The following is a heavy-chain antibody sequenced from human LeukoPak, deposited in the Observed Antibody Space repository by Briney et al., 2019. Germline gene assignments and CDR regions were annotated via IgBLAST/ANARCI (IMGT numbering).Heavy chain of an antibody. CDR1: GGSISSGGYY. J-gene: IGHJ4*02. D-gene: IGHD3-10*01. CDR2: IYYSGST. Sequence: SQTLSLTCTVSGGSISSGGYYWSWIRQHPGKGLEWIGYIYYSGSTYYNPSLKSRVTISVDTSKNQFSLKLSSVTAADTAVYYCARARAPYYGSGSYFSAFDYWGQGTLVTVSS. V-gene: IGHV4-31*03. CDR3: ARARAPYYGSGSYFSAFDY.